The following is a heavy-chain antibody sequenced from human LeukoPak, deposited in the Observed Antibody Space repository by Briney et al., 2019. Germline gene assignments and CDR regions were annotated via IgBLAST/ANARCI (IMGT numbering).Heavy chain of an antibody. CDR3: VRSDWFDN. CDR1: GFIFSNYG. J-gene: IGHJ5*02. V-gene: IGHV3-74*03. CDR2: VNSDGRIT. Sequence: GGSLRLSCAASGFIFSNYGMHWVRQAPGKGLVWVSRVNSDGRITKYADSVKGRFTISRDNAKNTLYLQMNGLRAEDTAMYYCVRSDWFDNWGQGTLVTVSS.